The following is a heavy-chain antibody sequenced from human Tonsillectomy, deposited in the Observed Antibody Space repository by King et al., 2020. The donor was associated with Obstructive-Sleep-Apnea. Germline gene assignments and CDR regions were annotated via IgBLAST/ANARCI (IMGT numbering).Heavy chain of an antibody. CDR2: ISRSSSTI. Sequence: VQLVESGGGLVQPGGSLRLSCAASEFTFSSYSMNWVRQAPGKGLEGVSYISRSSSTIYYADSVKGRFTISRDNGKNILYLQMNSLRAEDTAVYYCARDPRRNGGNSGSDYWGQGTLVTVSS. V-gene: IGHV3-48*01. D-gene: IGHD4-23*01. CDR1: EFTFSSYS. CDR3: ARDPRRNGGNSGSDY. J-gene: IGHJ4*02.